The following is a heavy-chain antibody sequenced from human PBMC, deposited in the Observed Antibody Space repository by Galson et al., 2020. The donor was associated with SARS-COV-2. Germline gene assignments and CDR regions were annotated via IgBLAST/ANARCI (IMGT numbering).Heavy chain of an antibody. D-gene: IGHD2-15*01. CDR1: GASINNDF. CDR3: ARRSLGCNGATCYSVKDY. CDR2: IFYTGRT. Sequence: SDTLSLTCTVSGASINNDFWSWFRPPPGKQLEYIGYIFYTGRTHYNSSHESRLSMSIDTSKNQFSLPLSSVTAADTAVYYCARRSLGCNGATCYSVKDYWGQGALVTVSS. J-gene: IGHJ4*02. V-gene: IGHV4-59*07.